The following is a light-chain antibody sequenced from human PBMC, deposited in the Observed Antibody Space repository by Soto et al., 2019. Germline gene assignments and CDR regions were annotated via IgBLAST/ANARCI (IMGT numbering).Light chain of an antibody. V-gene: IGKV1-39*01. J-gene: IGKJ2*01. Sequence: DLQMTQSPSSLSASVGDRVTITCRASQSITTFLNWYQQTPGKAPKLLIYSASSLESGVPSRFSASGSGTHFTLTISSLQPEDFATYYCQQTYNPPNTFGQGTKLEI. CDR3: QQTYNPPNT. CDR2: SAS. CDR1: QSITTF.